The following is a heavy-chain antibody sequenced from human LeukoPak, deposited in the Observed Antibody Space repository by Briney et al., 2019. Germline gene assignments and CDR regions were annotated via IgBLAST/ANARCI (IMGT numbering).Heavy chain of an antibody. Sequence: GRSLRLSCTASGSTFGDYAMSWVRQAPGKGLEWVGFIRSKAYGGTTEYAASVKGRFTISRDDSKSIAYLQMNSLKTEDTAVYYCTVYYDFWSGLRNYFDYWGQGTLVTVSS. CDR2: IRSKAYGGTT. CDR1: GSTFGDYA. CDR3: TVYYDFWSGLRNYFDY. J-gene: IGHJ4*02. D-gene: IGHD3-3*01. V-gene: IGHV3-49*04.